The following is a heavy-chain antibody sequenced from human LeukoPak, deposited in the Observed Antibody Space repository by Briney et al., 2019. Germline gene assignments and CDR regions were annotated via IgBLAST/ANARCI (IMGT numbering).Heavy chain of an antibody. J-gene: IGHJ5*02. CDR3: AREASPLWFGETPVQWWFDP. CDR2: IKEDGGEK. V-gene: IGHV3-7*01. D-gene: IGHD3-10*01. CDR1: GFTFSDYW. Sequence: GGALRLSCVASGFTFSDYWMTCVREAPGKGLEWVANIKEDGGEKFYVDSVKGRLTISRDNTKNSLYLQMHSLRAEDTAVYSSAREASPLWFGETPVQWWFDPWGQGTLVTVSS.